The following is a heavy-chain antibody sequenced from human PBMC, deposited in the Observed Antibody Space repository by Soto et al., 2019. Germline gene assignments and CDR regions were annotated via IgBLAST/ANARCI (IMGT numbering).Heavy chain of an antibody. Sequence: GVSLRLSCVASGLTFSSYAMHWVRQAPGKGLEWVAVISYDGSNKYYADSVKGRFTISRDNSKNTLYLQMNSLRAEDTAVYYCAREDDSSGYYYARGTDVWGQGTTVTVSS. CDR3: AREDDSSGYYYARGTDV. D-gene: IGHD3-22*01. J-gene: IGHJ6*02. CDR1: GLTFSSYA. CDR2: ISYDGSNK. V-gene: IGHV3-30-3*01.